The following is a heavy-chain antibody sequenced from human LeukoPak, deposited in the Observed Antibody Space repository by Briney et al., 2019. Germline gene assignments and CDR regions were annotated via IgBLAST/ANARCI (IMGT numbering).Heavy chain of an antibody. Sequence: SQTLSLTCTVSGGSISSGSYYWSWIRQPAGKGLEWIGRIYTSGSTNYNPSLKSRVTISVDTSKNQFSLKLSSVTAADTAVYYCARDELDVWGKGTTVTVSS. CDR2: IYTSGST. V-gene: IGHV4-61*02. J-gene: IGHJ6*04. CDR3: ARDELDV. CDR1: GGSISSGSYY.